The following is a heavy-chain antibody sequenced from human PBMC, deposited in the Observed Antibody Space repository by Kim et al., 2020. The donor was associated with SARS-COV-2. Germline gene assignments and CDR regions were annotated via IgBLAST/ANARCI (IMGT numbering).Heavy chain of an antibody. CDR3: AKDYYGSGSYDL. V-gene: IGHV3-30*02. D-gene: IGHD3-10*01. Sequence: YYADSVKGRFTISRDNSKNTLYLQMNSLRAEDTAVYYCAKDYYGSGSYDLWGRGTLVTVSS. J-gene: IGHJ2*01.